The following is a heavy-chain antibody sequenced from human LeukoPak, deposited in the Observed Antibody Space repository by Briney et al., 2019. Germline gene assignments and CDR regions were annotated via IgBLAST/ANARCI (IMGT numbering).Heavy chain of an antibody. D-gene: IGHD2-21*02. CDR3: ARLQVHCGGDCYTRWFDP. V-gene: IGHV3-23*01. J-gene: IGHJ5*02. Sequence: GGSLRLSCAASRFTFSSYGMAWVRQAPGKGLEWFSSISGGGTNTYYADSVKGRFTISRDNSKNTLYLQMSRLRAEDTAVYYCARLQVHCGGDCYTRWFDPWGQGTLVTVSS. CDR2: ISGGGTNT. CDR1: RFTFSSYG.